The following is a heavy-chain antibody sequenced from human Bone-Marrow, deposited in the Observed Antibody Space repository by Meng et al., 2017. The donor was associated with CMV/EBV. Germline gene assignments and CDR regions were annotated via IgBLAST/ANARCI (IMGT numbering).Heavy chain of an antibody. V-gene: IGHV3-74*01. CDR3: ARDRLSPRYDYTIASSEANHGVDV. D-gene: IGHD3-3*01. J-gene: IGHJ6*01. CDR2: VSSDGSST. CDR1: GFTFSRYW. Sequence: GESLDISCDGSGFTFSRYWMHWVRQAPGMGLVWVPRVSSDGSSTTYADSVKGRSTISRDNTKNTVYLQLNSLRAEDTAVYYCARDRLSPRYDYTIASSEANHGVDVWGQGTTVTVSS.